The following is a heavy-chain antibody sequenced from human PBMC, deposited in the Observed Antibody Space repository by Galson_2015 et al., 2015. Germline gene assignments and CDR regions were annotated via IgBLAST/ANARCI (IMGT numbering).Heavy chain of an antibody. CDR2: ISSSSSYI. CDR3: ARVTDYYCYMDV. CDR1: GFGFTAYS. Sequence: SLRLSCAASGFGFTAYSMNWVRQAPGKGLEWVSSISSSSSYIYYADSVKGRFTISGDNAKKSLYLQMNSLRVEDTAVYYCARVTDYYCYMDVWGKGTTVTVSS. V-gene: IGHV3-21*01. J-gene: IGHJ6*03.